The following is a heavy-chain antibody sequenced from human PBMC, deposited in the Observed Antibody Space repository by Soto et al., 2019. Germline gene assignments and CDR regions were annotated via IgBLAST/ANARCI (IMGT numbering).Heavy chain of an antibody. D-gene: IGHD6-13*01. CDR2: ISAYSGST. V-gene: IGHV1-18*01. CDR1: GYTFTTHG. Sequence: QVQLVQSGAEVKKPGGSVKVSCKASGYTFTTHGSSWVRQAPGQGLEWMGWISAYSGSTKFAQKLQGRVTMTTDTSTTTAYMELRSLTSDDTAVYYCARDFTKSSSWPYYFDYWGQGTLVTVSS. CDR3: ARDFTKSSSWPYYFDY. J-gene: IGHJ4*02.